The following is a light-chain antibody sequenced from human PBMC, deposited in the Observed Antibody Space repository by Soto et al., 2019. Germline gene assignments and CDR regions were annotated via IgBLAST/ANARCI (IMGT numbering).Light chain of an antibody. CDR2: EVS. V-gene: IGLV2-14*01. CDR3: SSYSSSSTLV. CDR1: SSDVGGYKY. Sequence: QSALAQPASVSGSPGQSITIACTGTSSDVGGYKYVSWYQQHPGKAPKLMIYEVSNRPSGVSNRFSGSKSGNTASLTISALQAEDEADYYCSSYSSSSTLVFGTGTKGTAL. J-gene: IGLJ1*01.